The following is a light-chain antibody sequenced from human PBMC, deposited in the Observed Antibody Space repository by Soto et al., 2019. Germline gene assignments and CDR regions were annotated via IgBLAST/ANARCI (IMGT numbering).Light chain of an antibody. CDR2: AAS. V-gene: IGKV1-27*01. CDR1: QGIRSY. CDR3: QKGKGAPFT. Sequence: DIQXTQSPGPHPARPGYRVTITCRESQGIRSYLEWYKQKKGKVXKXXXYAASNLQSGVPSRLIGSGSGNDFNLTISRLRPEDVVPYYCQKGKGAPFTFGGGPKV. J-gene: IGKJ4*01.